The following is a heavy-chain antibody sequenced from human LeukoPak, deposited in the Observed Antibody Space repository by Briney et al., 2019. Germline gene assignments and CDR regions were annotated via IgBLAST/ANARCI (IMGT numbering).Heavy chain of an antibody. Sequence: SETLSLTCGVSGGSISSSSHLWGWIRQPPGKGLEWIGSIYYSGNTYYNPSLESRVTMSVDTSKNYFSLKVTSVTAADTAIYYCARRENIVVVASATAFDYWGQGTLVTVSS. J-gene: IGHJ4*02. D-gene: IGHD2-15*01. CDR1: GGSISSSSHL. CDR2: IYYSGNT. V-gene: IGHV4-39*02. CDR3: ARRENIVVVASATAFDY.